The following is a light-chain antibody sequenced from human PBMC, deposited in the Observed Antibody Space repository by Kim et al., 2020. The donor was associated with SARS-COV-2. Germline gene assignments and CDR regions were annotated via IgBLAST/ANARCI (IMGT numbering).Light chain of an antibody. CDR1: KSISSW. Sequence: SASVGDRVTITCRASKSISSWLAWYQQKPGKAPKLLIYKAFTLERGVPSRFSGSGSGTEYTLTISSLQPDDFASYYCQQYKSLWTLGQGTKVDIK. CDR2: KAF. J-gene: IGKJ1*01. CDR3: QQYKSLWT. V-gene: IGKV1-5*03.